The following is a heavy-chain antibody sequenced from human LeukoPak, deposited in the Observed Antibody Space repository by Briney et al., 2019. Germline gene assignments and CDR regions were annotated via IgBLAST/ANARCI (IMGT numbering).Heavy chain of an antibody. D-gene: IGHD6-6*01. CDR1: GGSISSGDYY. CDR2: IYYSGST. J-gene: IGHJ4*02. V-gene: IGHV4-30-4*08. CDR3: AQGGDYSSSSVFDY. Sequence: SQTLSLTCTVSGGSISSGDYYWSWIRQPPGKGLEWIGYIYYSGSTYYIPSLKSRVTISVDTSKNQFSLKLSPVTAADTAVYYCAQGGDYSSSSVFDYWGQGTLVTVSS.